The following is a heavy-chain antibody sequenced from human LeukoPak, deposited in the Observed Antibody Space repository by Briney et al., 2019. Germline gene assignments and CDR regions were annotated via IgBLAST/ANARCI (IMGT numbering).Heavy chain of an antibody. Sequence: PGGSLRLSCAASAFTFSSYAMSWVRQAPGKGLEWVSAISGSGGRTYYADSVKGRFTISRDNSKNTLYLQMNSLRAEDTAVYYCAKRHVVPAAIGRAAAGTVGFDYWGQGTLVTVSS. CDR2: ISGSGGRT. CDR3: AKRHVVPAAIGRAAAGTVGFDY. CDR1: AFTFSSYA. V-gene: IGHV3-23*01. J-gene: IGHJ4*02. D-gene: IGHD2-2*01.